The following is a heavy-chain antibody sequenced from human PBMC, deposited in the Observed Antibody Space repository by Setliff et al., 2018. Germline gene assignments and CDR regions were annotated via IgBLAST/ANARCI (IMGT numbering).Heavy chain of an antibody. CDR3: ARATSGWYSAYYYYMDV. V-gene: IGHV4-34*01. CDR2: ISPGGST. D-gene: IGHD6-19*01. J-gene: IGHJ6*03. CDR1: VTRGSFSGYY. Sequence: SETLSLTCGVFVTRGSFSGYYWSWIRQPPGKGLEWIGEISPGGSTIYNPSLKSRVTISLDTSKNQFSLNLTSVTAADTAVYYCARATSGWYSAYYYYMDVWGKGTTVTVSS.